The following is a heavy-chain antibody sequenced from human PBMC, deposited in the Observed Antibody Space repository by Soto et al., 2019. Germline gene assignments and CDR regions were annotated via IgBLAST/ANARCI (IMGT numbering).Heavy chain of an antibody. CDR2: IWYDGTNK. CDR1: GFTFSSYG. J-gene: IGHJ4*02. D-gene: IGHD3-3*01. Sequence: QVQLVESGGGVVQPGRSLRLSCAASGFTFSSYGMHWVRQAPGKGLEWVAVIWYDGTNKYYADSVKGRFTISRDNSKNILYLQMNSLIAEDTAGYYCARDTARSTVVPEWIFDYWGQGTLVTVSS. CDR3: ARDTARSTVVPEWIFDY. V-gene: IGHV3-33*01.